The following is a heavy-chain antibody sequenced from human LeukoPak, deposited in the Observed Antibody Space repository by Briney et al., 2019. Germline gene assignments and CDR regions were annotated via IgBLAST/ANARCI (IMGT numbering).Heavy chain of an antibody. D-gene: IGHD5-18*01. CDR1: GDSISSTTNY. CDR3: ARGFRSYGTSTFDY. J-gene: IGHJ4*02. Sequence: NPSETLSLTCTVSGDSISSTTNYWTWIRQPAGKGLEWIGRIYTSGSTNYNPSLKSRVTMSVDTSKNQFSLKLSSVTAADTAVYYCARGFRSYGTSTFDYWGQGTLVTVSS. CDR2: IYTSGST. V-gene: IGHV4-61*02.